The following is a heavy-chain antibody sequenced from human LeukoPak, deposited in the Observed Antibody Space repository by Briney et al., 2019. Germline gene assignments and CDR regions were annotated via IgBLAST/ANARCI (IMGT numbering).Heavy chain of an antibody. J-gene: IGHJ4*02. D-gene: IGHD3-10*01. V-gene: IGHV1-2*02. CDR2: INPNSGGT. CDR3: ARDFSMRGSGFFDY. Sequence: GASVKVSCKASGYTFTGYYMHWVRQAPEQGLEWMGWINPNSGGTNYAQKFQGRVTMTRDTSISTAYMELSRLRSDDTAVYYCARDFSMRGSGFFDYWGQGTLVTVSS. CDR1: GYTFTGYY.